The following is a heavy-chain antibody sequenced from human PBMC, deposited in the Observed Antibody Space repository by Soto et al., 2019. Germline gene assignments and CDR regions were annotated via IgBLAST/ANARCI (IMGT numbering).Heavy chain of an antibody. Sequence: PSETLSLTCTVSGGSISTNYWSWIRQPPGKGLEWIGYISSSGYTNYNASLKSRITISIDTSKNQFSLKLSSVTAADTTVYYCARGSENQAIVVVVAARGDYCMDVWGKGTTVTVSS. CDR3: ARGSENQAIVVVVAARGDYCMDV. CDR1: GGSISTNY. V-gene: IGHV4-59*12. J-gene: IGHJ6*03. D-gene: IGHD2-15*01. CDR2: ISSSGYT.